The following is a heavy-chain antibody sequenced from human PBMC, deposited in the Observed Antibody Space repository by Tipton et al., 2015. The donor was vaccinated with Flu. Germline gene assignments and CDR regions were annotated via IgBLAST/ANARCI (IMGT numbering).Heavy chain of an antibody. CDR1: GGSISTSY. CDR3: ARDLRGYSGYTGGDAFDM. D-gene: IGHD5-12*01. V-gene: IGHV4-4*07. J-gene: IGHJ3*02. Sequence: TLSLTCTVSGGSISTSYWSWIRQPAGKGLEWIGRISTSGGTNYNASLESRVTLSRDTSKNHISLRLTSATAADTALYYCARDLRGYSGYTGGDAFDMWGRGFMVFVSS. CDR2: ISTSGGT.